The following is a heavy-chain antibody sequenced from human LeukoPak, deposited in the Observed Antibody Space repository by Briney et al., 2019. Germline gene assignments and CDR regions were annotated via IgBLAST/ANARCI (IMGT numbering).Heavy chain of an antibody. CDR3: ASGIAADLY. CDR1: GGSISSGPYY. Sequence: PSQTLSLTCTVSGGSISSGPYYWSWIRQPAGKGLEWIGRIYTSGSTNYNPSLKSRVTISVDTSKNQFSLKLSSVTAADTAVYYCASGIAADLYWGQGTLVTVSS. CDR2: IYTSGST. V-gene: IGHV4-61*02. D-gene: IGHD6-13*01. J-gene: IGHJ4*02.